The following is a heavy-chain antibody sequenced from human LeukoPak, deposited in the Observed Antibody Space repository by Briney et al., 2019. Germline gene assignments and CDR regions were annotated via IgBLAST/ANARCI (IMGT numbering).Heavy chain of an antibody. CDR3: ARGLLWFGEFRYFDY. CDR2: INHSGST. V-gene: IGHV4-34*01. D-gene: IGHD3-10*01. CDR1: GGSFSGYY. Sequence: SETLSLTCAVYGGSFSGYYWSWIRQPPGKGLEWIGEINHSGSTNYNPSLKSRVTISVDTSKNQFSLKLSSVTAADTAVYYCARGLLWFGEFRYFDYWGQGTLVTVSS. J-gene: IGHJ4*02.